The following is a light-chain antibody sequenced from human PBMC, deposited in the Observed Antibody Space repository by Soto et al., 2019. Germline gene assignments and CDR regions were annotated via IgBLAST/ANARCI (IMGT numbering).Light chain of an antibody. Sequence: DIQMTQSPSSLSASVGDRVTITCRASQSINTYLNWYQQKPGKAPKLLIYAASSLQSGVPSRFSGSGSETDFTLSIGSLQPEDFATYYCQESYSHSRTFGPGTKVDI. CDR3: QESYSHSRT. CDR1: QSINTY. CDR2: AAS. J-gene: IGKJ3*01. V-gene: IGKV1-39*01.